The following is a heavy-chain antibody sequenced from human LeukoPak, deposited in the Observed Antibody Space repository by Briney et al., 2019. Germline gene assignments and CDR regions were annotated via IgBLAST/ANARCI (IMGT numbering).Heavy chain of an antibody. D-gene: IGHD2-21*02. V-gene: IGHV3-21*01. CDR2: ISSSSSYI. CDR1: GFTFSSYS. Sequence: GGSLRLSCAASGFTFSSYSMNWVRQAPGKGLEWVSSISSSSSYIYYADSVKGRFTISRDNAKNSLYLQMNSLRAEDTAVYYCARAPDPAVVVTAIQGYWGQGTLVTVSS. CDR3: ARAPDPAVVVTAIQGY. J-gene: IGHJ4*02.